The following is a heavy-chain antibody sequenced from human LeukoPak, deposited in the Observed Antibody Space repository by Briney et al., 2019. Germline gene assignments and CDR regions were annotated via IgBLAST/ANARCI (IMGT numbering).Heavy chain of an antibody. D-gene: IGHD4-17*01. J-gene: IGHJ4*02. CDR1: GFTFSSYA. V-gene: IGHV3-23*01. Sequence: GGSLRLSCAASGFTFSSYAMSWVRQAPGKGLEWVSAIRGSGDSTYYADSVKGRFTISRDNSKNTLYLQMNSLRAEDTAVYYCAKIYGDYDYFDYWGQGTLVTVSS. CDR2: IRGSGDST. CDR3: AKIYGDYDYFDY.